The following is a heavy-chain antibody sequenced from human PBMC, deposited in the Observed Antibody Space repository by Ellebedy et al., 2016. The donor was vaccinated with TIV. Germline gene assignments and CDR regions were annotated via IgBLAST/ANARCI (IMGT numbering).Heavy chain of an antibody. CDR2: MSRSSSRV. CDR1: GLTFSSYN. J-gene: IGHJ3*02. D-gene: IGHD1-26*01. V-gene: IGHV3-48*02. CDR3: ARGGGELLRYAFDI. Sequence: GESLKISCAASGLTFSSYNMNWVRQAPGKGLEWVSKMSRSSSRVYYADSVKGRFTISRDNAKNSLYLQMNSLRDEDTAVYYCARGGGELLRYAFDIWGHGTMVTVSS.